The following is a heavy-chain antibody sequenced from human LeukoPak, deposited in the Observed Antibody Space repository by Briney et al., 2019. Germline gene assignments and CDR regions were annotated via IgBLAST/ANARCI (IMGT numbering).Heavy chain of an antibody. V-gene: IGHV3-23*01. CDR3: AKDLTGYCSSTSCPRYFDD. CDR2: ISGSGGST. D-gene: IGHD2-2*01. J-gene: IGHJ4*02. Sequence: PGGSLRLSCAASGFTFSSYAMSWVRQAPGKGLEWVSAISGSGGSTYYADSVKGRFTISRDNSKNTLYLQMNSLRAEDTAVYYCAKDLTGYCSSTSCPRYFDDWGQGTLVTVSS. CDR1: GFTFSSYA.